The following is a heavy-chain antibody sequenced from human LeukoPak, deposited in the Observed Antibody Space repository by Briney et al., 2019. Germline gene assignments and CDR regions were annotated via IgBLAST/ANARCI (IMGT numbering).Heavy chain of an antibody. V-gene: IGHV4-61*02. D-gene: IGHD3-9*01. CDR2: IFISGGT. CDR1: GHSITIGSYY. CDR3: ARGGSTLHSAGGHDIEFYYYYYMDV. Sequence: PSESLSLACTVSGHSITIGSYYWSWIRQPAGKGLEWIGRIFISGGTNYNPSLRSRVTMSVDTSKNQFSLKLYSVTAADTAVYYCARGGSTLHSAGGHDIEFYYYYYMDVWGKGTTVTISS. J-gene: IGHJ6*03.